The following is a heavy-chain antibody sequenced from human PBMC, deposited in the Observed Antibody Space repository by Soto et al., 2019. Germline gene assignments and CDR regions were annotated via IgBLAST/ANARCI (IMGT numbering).Heavy chain of an antibody. D-gene: IGHD6-6*01. CDR3: AKEGLGVARPRVIYYGMDV. J-gene: IGHJ6*02. Sequence: GGSLRLSCAASGFTFTNYVLTWVRQAPGKGLEWVSGISGSGGSTYYADSVKGRFTISRDNSKNTLFLQMNSLRAEDTAVYYCAKEGLGVARPRVIYYGMDVWGQGTTVTVSS. CDR1: GFTFTNYV. V-gene: IGHV3-23*01. CDR2: ISGSGGST.